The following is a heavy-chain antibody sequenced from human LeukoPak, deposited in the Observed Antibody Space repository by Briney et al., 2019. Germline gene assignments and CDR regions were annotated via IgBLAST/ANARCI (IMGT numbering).Heavy chain of an antibody. V-gene: IGHV3-74*01. CDR3: ARGPNSNWSGLDF. CDR1: EFTFSSHA. J-gene: IGHJ4*02. Sequence: GGSLGLSCVASEFTFSSHAMNWARQAPGKGPAWVSRISPTGSTTSYADSVKGRFTVSRDNAKNTLYLQVNNLRAEDTAVYYCARGPNSNWSGLDFWGQGTLLTVSS. D-gene: IGHD6-6*01. CDR2: ISPTGSTT.